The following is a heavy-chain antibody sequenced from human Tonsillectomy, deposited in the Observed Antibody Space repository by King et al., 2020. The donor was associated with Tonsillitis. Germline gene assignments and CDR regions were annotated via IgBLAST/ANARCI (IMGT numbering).Heavy chain of an antibody. CDR1: GFSFITYA. CDR2: ISYDGNKK. Sequence: VQLVESGGGVVQPGRSLRLSCAASGFSFITYAIHWVRQAPGKGLEWVALISYDGNKKYYADSVKGRFTISRDNSKNTLYLQMNSLRAEDTAVYYCARIPLEYCSASSCYVEYGMDVWGQGTTVTVSS. V-gene: IGHV3-30*04. D-gene: IGHD2-2*01. J-gene: IGHJ6*02. CDR3: ARIPLEYCSASSCYVEYGMDV.